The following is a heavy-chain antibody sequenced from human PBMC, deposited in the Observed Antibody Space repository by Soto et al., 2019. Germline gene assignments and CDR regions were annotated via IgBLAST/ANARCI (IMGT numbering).Heavy chain of an antibody. J-gene: IGHJ1*01. CDR1: GFTFGIYP. Sequence: PGGSLRLSCAASGFTFGIYPMHWVRRAPGKGLEWVAVIGNDGTATSYPDSVKGRFTISRDNSKSTLYLDMNSLTPEDTALYFCAREDSSSGSAGTFQHWGQGTLVNV. V-gene: IGHV3-30-3*01. CDR3: AREDSSSGSAGTFQH. CDR2: IGNDGTAT. D-gene: IGHD3-22*01.